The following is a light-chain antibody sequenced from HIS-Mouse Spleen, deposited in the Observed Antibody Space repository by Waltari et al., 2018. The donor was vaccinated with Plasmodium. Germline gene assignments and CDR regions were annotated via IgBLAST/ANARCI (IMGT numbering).Light chain of an antibody. Sequence: EIVMTHAPATLSVSPGERATRSCRASQSVSSNLAWYQQKPGQAPRLLIYGASTRATGIPARFSGSGSGTEFTLTISSLQSEDFAVYYCQQYNNWSFTFGPGTKVDIK. CDR1: QSVSSN. CDR3: QQYNNWSFT. CDR2: GAS. J-gene: IGKJ3*01. V-gene: IGKV3-15*01.